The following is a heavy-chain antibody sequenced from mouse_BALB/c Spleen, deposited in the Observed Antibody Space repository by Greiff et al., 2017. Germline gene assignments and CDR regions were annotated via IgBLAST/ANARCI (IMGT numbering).Heavy chain of an antibody. CDR2: INSNGGST. J-gene: IGHJ3*01. CDR3: ARDGDDWFAY. V-gene: IGHV5-6-3*01. Sequence: EVKVVESGGGLVQPGGSLKLSCAASGFTFSSYGMSWVRQTPDKRLELVATINSNGGSTYYPDSVKGRFTISRDNAKNTLYLQMSRLKSEDTAMYYCARDGDDWFAYWGQGTLVTVSA. D-gene: IGHD3-3*01. CDR1: GFTFSSYG.